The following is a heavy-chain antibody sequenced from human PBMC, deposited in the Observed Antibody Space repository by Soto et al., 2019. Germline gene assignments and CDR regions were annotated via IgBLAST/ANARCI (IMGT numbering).Heavy chain of an antibody. J-gene: IGHJ3*02. CDR2: IYYSGST. V-gene: IGHV4-31*03. D-gene: IGHD3-16*01. CDR3: ARDSQITFDAFDI. CDR1: GCSISSGGYY. Sequence: SETLSLTCTVSGCSISSGGYYWSWIRQHPGKGLEWIGYIYYSGSTYYNPSLKSRVTISVDTSKNQFSLKLSSVTAADTAVYYFARDSQITFDAFDIWGQRTMVTGSS.